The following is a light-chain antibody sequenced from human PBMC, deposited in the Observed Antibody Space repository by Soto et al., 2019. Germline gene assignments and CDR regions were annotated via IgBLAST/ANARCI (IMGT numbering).Light chain of an antibody. CDR1: SSDIGYYNY. Sequence: QSALTQPASVSGSPGQSITISCTGTSSDIGYYNYVSWYQQHPGKAPKVIIYEVTNRPSGVSDRFSGSKSGNTASLTISGLQAEDEGDYYCSSYDGSSILMFGGGTKLTVL. V-gene: IGLV2-14*03. CDR3: SSYDGSSILM. J-gene: IGLJ3*02. CDR2: EVT.